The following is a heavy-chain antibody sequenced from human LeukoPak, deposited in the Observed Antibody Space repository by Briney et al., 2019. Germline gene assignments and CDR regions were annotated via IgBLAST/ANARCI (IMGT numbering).Heavy chain of an antibody. CDR3: AKFGYFGN. CDR1: GFTFSSYS. V-gene: IGHV3-30*18. CDR2: ISYDGSNK. D-gene: IGHD3-16*01. Sequence: GGSLRLSCAASGFTFSSYSMNWVRQAPGKGLEWVAVISYDGSNKYYADSVKGRFTISRDNSKNTLYLQMNSLRAEDTAVYYCAKFGYFGNWGQGTLVTVSS. J-gene: IGHJ4*02.